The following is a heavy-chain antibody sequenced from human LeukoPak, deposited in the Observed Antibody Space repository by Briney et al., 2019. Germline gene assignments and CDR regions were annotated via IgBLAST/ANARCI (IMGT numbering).Heavy chain of an antibody. CDR1: GGTFSSYA. Sequence: SVKVSCKASGGTFSSYAISWVRQAPGQGLEWMGGIIPIFGTANYAQKFQGRVTITADESTSTAYMELSSLRSEDTAVYYCARDLAGYYDSSGYPRGAFDIWGQGTMVTVSS. J-gene: IGHJ3*02. D-gene: IGHD3-22*01. CDR2: IIPIFGTA. CDR3: ARDLAGYYDSSGYPRGAFDI. V-gene: IGHV1-69*13.